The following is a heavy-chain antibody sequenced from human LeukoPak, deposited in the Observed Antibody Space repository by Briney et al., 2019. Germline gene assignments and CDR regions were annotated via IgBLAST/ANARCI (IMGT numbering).Heavy chain of an antibody. D-gene: IGHD5-18*01. CDR1: GGSFSGYY. CDR3: AGGQRGYSYGYSLRPPDY. Sequence: SETLSLTCAVYGGSFSGYYWSWIRQPPGKGLEWIGEINHSGSTNYNPSLKSRVTISVDTSKNQFSLKLSSVTAADTAVYYCAGGQRGYSYGYSLRPPDYWGQGTLVTVSS. J-gene: IGHJ4*02. CDR2: INHSGST. V-gene: IGHV4-34*01.